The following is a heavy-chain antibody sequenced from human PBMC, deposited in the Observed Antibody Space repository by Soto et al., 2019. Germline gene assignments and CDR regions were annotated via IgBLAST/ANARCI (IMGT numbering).Heavy chain of an antibody. CDR1: GGSISSYY. Sequence: SETMSLTCTVSGGSISSYYWSWIRQPPGKGLEWIGYIYYSGSTNYNPSLKSRVTISVDTSKNQFSLKLSSVTAADTAVYYCARTAAAGWFDPWGQGTLVTVSS. CDR3: ARTAAAGWFDP. J-gene: IGHJ5*02. D-gene: IGHD6-13*01. V-gene: IGHV4-59*08. CDR2: IYYSGST.